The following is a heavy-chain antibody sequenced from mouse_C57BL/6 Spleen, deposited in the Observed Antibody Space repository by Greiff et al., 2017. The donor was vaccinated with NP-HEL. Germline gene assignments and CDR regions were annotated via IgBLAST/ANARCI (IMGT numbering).Heavy chain of an antibody. V-gene: IGHV1-26*01. Sequence: EVQVVESGPELVKPGASVKISCKASGYTFTDYYMNWVKQSHGKSLEWIGDINPNNGGTSYNQKFKGKATLTVDKSSSTAYMELRSLTSEDSAVYYCARQLRGDYWGQGTTLTVSS. CDR1: GYTFTDYY. CDR3: ARQLRGDY. J-gene: IGHJ2*01. D-gene: IGHD3-2*02. CDR2: INPNNGGT.